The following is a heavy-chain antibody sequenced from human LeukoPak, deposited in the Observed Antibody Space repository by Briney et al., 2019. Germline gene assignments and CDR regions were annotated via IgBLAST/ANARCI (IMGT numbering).Heavy chain of an antibody. CDR2: INHSGST. Sequence: PSETLSLTCAVYGGSFSGYYWSWIRQPPRKGLEWIGEINHSGSTNYNPSLMSRVTISVDTSKNQFSLKLSSVTAADTAVYYCARGTRGQWLVPRWFDPWGQGTLVTVSS. CDR3: ARGTRGQWLVPRWFDP. V-gene: IGHV4-34*01. CDR1: GGSFSGYY. J-gene: IGHJ5*02. D-gene: IGHD6-19*01.